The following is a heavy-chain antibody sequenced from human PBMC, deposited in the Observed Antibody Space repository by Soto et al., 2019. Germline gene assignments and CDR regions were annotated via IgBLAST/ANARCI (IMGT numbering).Heavy chain of an antibody. D-gene: IGHD6-13*01. CDR2: ISGSGGST. J-gene: IGHJ6*02. CDR3: AKPFARSSWYSYYYYGMDV. CDR1: GFTFSSYA. Sequence: GGSLRLSCAASGFTFSSYAMSWVRQAPGKGLEWVSAISGSGGSTYYADSVKGRLTISRDNSKNTLYLQMNSLRAEDTAVYYCAKPFARSSWYSYYYYGMDVWGQGTTVTVSS. V-gene: IGHV3-23*01.